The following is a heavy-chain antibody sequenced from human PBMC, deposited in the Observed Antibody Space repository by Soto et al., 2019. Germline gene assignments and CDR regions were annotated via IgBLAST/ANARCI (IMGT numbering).Heavy chain of an antibody. CDR3: ATYARDRITMIVDQFDY. D-gene: IGHD3-22*01. Sequence: SVKVSFKASGGTVSSYTFSWVRQSPGQVLEWMGRIIPILDLANYAPKFQGRVTITADKSTSTAYVELNSLRSEDTAVYYCATYARDRITMIVDQFDYWGQGTLVTVSS. CDR2: IIPILDLA. V-gene: IGHV1-69*02. CDR1: GGTVSSYT. J-gene: IGHJ4*02.